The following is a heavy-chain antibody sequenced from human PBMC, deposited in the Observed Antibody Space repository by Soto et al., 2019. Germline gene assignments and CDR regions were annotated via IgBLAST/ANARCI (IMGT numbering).Heavy chain of an antibody. CDR1: GFTFDIYA. Sequence: QVQLVESGGGVVQPGRSLRLSCAASGFTFDIYAIHWVRQAPGKGLECVAVISYDGSNKYYADSVKGRFTISRDNSKNTLYLQMTSLRAEATAVYYCAWGNWGYDQRGQGTLVTVSS. V-gene: IGHV3-30-3*01. CDR2: ISYDGSNK. D-gene: IGHD3-16*01. J-gene: IGHJ4*02. CDR3: AWGNWGYDQ.